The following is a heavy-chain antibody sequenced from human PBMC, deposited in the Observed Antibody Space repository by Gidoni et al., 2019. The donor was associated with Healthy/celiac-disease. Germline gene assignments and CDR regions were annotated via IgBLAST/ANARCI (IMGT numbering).Heavy chain of an antibody. V-gene: IGHV3-21*01. CDR3: ARSRSAAASFDY. J-gene: IGHJ4*02. CDR2: ISSSSSYE. Sequence: EVQLVESGGGLVKPGGSLRLSCADSGCTFSSFSMNLVRQAPGKGLEWVSSISSSSSYEYYADSLKGRFTISRDNAKNSLYLQMNSLRAEDTAVYYCARSRSAAASFDYWGQGTLVTVSS. CDR1: GCTFSSFS. D-gene: IGHD2-2*01.